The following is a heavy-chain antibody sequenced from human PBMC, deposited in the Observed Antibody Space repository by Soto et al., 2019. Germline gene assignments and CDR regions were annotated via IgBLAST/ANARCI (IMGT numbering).Heavy chain of an antibody. CDR2: IIPIFGTA. Sequence: GASGKVSCKASGGTFSSYAISWVRQAPGQGLEWMGGIIPIFGTANYAQKFQGRVTITADESTSTAYMELSSLRSEDTAVYYCARVPLDSSGWLAYYFDYWGQGTLVTVSS. CDR3: ARVPLDSSGWLAYYFDY. D-gene: IGHD6-19*01. J-gene: IGHJ4*02. V-gene: IGHV1-69*13. CDR1: GGTFSSYA.